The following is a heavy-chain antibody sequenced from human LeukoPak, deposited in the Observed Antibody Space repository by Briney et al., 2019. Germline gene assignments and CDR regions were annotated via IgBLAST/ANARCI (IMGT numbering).Heavy chain of an antibody. Sequence: GGSLRLSCAASGFTVSSNYMSWVRQAPGKGLEWVSVIYSGGSTYYADSVKGRFTISRHNSKNTLYLQMNCLRAEDTAVYYCARYYYDSSGYDAFDIWGQGTMVTVSS. V-gene: IGHV3-53*04. J-gene: IGHJ3*02. CDR1: GFTVSSNY. D-gene: IGHD3-22*01. CDR3: ARYYYDSSGYDAFDI. CDR2: IYSGGST.